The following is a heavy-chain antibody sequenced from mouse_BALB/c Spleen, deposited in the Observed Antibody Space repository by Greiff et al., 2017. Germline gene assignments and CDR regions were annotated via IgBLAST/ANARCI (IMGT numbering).Heavy chain of an antibody. D-gene: IGHD2-4*01. V-gene: IGHV1-4*01. CDR1: GYTFTSYW. CDR2: INPSTGYT. Sequence: QVQLKQSGTVLARPGASVKMSCKASGYTFTSYWMHWVKQRPGQGLEWIGYINPSTGYTEYNQKFKDKATLTADKSSSTAYMQLSSLTSEDSAVYYCARSDYDYVYYAMDYWGQGTSVTVSS. CDR3: ARSDYDYVYYAMDY. J-gene: IGHJ4*01.